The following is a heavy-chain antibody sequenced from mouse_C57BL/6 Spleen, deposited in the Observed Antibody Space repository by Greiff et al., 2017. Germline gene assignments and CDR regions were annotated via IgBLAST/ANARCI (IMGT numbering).Heavy chain of an antibody. J-gene: IGHJ4*01. CDR2: IRLKSDNYAT. D-gene: IGHD4-1*01. CDR3: TKKNWVYYYAMDY. CDR1: GFTFSNYW. V-gene: IGHV6-3*01. Sequence: EVKLEESGGGLVQPGGSMKLSCVASGFTFSNYWMNWVRQSPEKGLEWVAQIRLKSDNYATHYAESVKGRFTISRDDSKSSVYLQMNNLRAEDTGIYYCTKKNWVYYYAMDYWGQGTSVTVSS.